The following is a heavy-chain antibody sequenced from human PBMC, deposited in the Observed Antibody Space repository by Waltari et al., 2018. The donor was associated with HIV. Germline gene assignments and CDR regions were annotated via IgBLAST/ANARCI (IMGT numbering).Heavy chain of an antibody. CDR2: ISAYNGNT. Sequence: QVQLVQSGAEVKKPGASVKVSCKASGYTFTSYGISWVRQAPGQGLEWMGWISAYNGNTNYAQKLQGRVTMTTDTSTSTAYMELRSLRSDDTAVYYCAREEHYYDSSGYDPYYYYYGMDVWGQGTTVTVSS. CDR1: GYTFTSYG. D-gene: IGHD3-22*01. V-gene: IGHV1-18*01. J-gene: IGHJ6*02. CDR3: AREEHYYDSSGYDPYYYYYGMDV.